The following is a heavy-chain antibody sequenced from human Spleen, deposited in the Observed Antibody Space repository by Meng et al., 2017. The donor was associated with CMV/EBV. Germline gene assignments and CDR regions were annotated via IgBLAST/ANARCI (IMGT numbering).Heavy chain of an antibody. CDR1: GFTCSSYA. J-gene: IGHJ4*02. V-gene: IGHV3-23*03. Sequence: ASGFTCSSYAMSWVRQAPGKGLEWVSVIYSGGSNTDCADSVKGRFTISRDNSKNTLYLQMNSLRAEDTAVYYCAKPQTSGSYFEFDFWGQGTLVTVSS. D-gene: IGHD1-26*01. CDR3: AKPQTSGSYFEFDF. CDR2: IYSGGSNT.